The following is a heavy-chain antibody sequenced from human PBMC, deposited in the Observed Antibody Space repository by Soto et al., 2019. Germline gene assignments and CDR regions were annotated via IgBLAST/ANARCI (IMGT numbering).Heavy chain of an antibody. D-gene: IGHD3-3*01. V-gene: IGHV4-39*01. CDR3: ARQLRGYDFSTGYFPGPNFDY. CDR2: LSYSEKT. CDR1: GGSLSSGSYY. J-gene: IGHJ4*02. Sequence: SETLSLTCSVSGGSLSSGSYYWAWFRQPPGKTLEWLESLSYSEKTYYNPSLRTRVSVSVDTSKNQFSLRLTSLTAADTAVYFCARQLRGYDFSTGYFPGPNFDYWGQGTLVTVSS.